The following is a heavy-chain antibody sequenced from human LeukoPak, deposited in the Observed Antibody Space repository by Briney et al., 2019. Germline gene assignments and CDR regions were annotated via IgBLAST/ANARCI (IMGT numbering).Heavy chain of an antibody. Sequence: GGFLRLSCAASGFTFSSYAMSWVRQAPGKGLEWVSAISGSGGSTYYADSVKGRFTISRDNSKNTLYLQMNSLRAEDTAVYYCARGDITMIGAFDYWGQGTLVTVSS. J-gene: IGHJ4*02. CDR2: ISGSGGST. CDR1: GFTFSSYA. CDR3: ARGDITMIGAFDY. V-gene: IGHV3-23*01. D-gene: IGHD3-22*01.